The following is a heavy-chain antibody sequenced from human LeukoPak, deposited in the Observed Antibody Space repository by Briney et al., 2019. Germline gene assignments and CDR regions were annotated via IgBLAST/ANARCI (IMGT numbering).Heavy chain of an antibody. V-gene: IGHV4-59*12. CDR3: ARGLISYYYDSSGYYHNWFDP. J-gene: IGHJ5*02. CDR2: ISYSGST. D-gene: IGHD3-22*01. Sequence: SETLSLTCAVSGGSISRYYWSWIRQPPGKGLEWLGYISYSGSTNYNPSLKSRVTISVDTSKNQFSLKLSSVTTADTAVYYCARGLISYYYDSSGYYHNWFDPWGQGTLVTVSS. CDR1: GGSISRYY.